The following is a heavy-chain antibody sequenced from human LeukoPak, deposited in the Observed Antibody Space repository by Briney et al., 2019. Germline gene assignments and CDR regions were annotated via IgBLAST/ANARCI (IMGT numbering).Heavy chain of an antibody. CDR3: ASPRVVVGYYMDV. Sequence: GGSLRLSCAASGFTVSSNYMSWVRQAPGKGLEWVSVIYSGGSTYYADSVKGRFTISRGNSKNTLYLQMNSLRAEDTAVYYCASPRVVVGYYMDVWGKGTTVTVSS. J-gene: IGHJ6*03. CDR1: GFTVSSNY. CDR2: IYSGGST. V-gene: IGHV3-66*02. D-gene: IGHD2-15*01.